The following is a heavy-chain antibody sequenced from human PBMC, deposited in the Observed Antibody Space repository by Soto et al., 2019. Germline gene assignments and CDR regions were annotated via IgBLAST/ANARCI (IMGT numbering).Heavy chain of an antibody. D-gene: IGHD3-3*01. CDR1: GFTFDTYG. CDR3: AREGTGSDYWGDH. J-gene: IGHJ5*02. CDR2: TSWDEGSK. V-gene: IGHV3-30*03. Sequence: QVQLVESGGGVVQPGRSLSLSCAASGFTFDTYGMHWVRQAPGKGLEWLAVTSWDEGSKYYADSVKGRFTISRDNSKNTLYLQMDSLRPEDTAIYFCAREGTGSDYWGDHWGQGTLVTVSS.